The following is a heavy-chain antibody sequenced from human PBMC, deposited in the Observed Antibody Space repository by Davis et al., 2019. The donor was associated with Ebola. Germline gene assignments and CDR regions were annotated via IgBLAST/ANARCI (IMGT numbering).Heavy chain of an antibody. V-gene: IGHV3-15*01. CDR2: IKSKSAGGTT. CDR3: TTGSPWSGSCFDS. D-gene: IGHD3-3*01. J-gene: IGHJ4*02. CDR1: GFTFSNVW. Sequence: PGGSLRLSCAVSGFTFSNVWMAWVRLAPGKGLEWIGRIKSKSAGGTTDYAAPVEGRFTISRDDSKNTLFLQMNSLKTEDTAVYYCTTGSPWSGSCFDSWGQGTLVTVSS.